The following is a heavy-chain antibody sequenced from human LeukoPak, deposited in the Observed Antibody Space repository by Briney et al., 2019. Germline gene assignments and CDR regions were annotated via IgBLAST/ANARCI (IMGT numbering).Heavy chain of an antibody. Sequence: PSETLSLTCTVSGGSISSYYWSRIRQPPGKGLEWIGYIYYSGSTNYNPSLKSRVTISVDTSKNQFSLKLSSVTAADTAVYYCATEASGAYYYGMDVWGQGTTVTVSS. CDR3: ATEASGAYYYGMDV. CDR2: IYYSGST. D-gene: IGHD1-14*01. V-gene: IGHV4-59*01. CDR1: GGSISSYY. J-gene: IGHJ6*02.